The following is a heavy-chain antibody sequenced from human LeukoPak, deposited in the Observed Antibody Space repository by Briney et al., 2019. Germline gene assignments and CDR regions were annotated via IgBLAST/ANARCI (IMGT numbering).Heavy chain of an antibody. D-gene: IGHD2-8*01. J-gene: IGHJ4*02. CDR2: IRSKAYGGTT. V-gene: IGHV3-49*04. Sequence: GGSLRLSCTASGFTFGDYAMSWVRQAPGKGLEWVGFIRSKAYGGTTEYAASVKGRFTISRDDSKSIAYLQMNSLKTEDTAVYYCTSDSNGECFDYWGQGTLVTVSS. CDR3: TSDSNGECFDY. CDR1: GFTFGDYA.